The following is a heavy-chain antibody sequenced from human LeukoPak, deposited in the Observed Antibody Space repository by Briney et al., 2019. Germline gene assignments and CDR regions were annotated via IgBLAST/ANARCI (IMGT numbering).Heavy chain of an antibody. CDR3: ARGSGASIVEY. CDR1: GFTFSSYS. CDR2: ITSSSSYI. J-gene: IGHJ4*02. Sequence: GGSLRLSCASSGFTFSSYSMNWVRQAPGKLLEWVSSITSSSSYIYYADSVKDRFTISRDNAKNSLYLQMNSLSAEDTAVYYCARGSGASIVEYWGQGTLVTVSS. V-gene: IGHV3-21*01. D-gene: IGHD3-10*01.